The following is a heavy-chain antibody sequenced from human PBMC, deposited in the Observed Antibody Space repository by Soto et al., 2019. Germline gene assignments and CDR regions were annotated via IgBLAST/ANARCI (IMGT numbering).Heavy chain of an antibody. CDR1: GGSFSGYY. V-gene: IGHV4-34*01. J-gene: IGHJ6*02. CDR2: INHSGST. Sequence: PSETLSLTCAVYGGSFSGYYWSWIRQPPGKGLEWIGEINHSGSTNYNPSLKSRVTISVDTPKNQFSLKLSSVTAADTAVYYCARARPNYDFWSGYRGYYSYGMDVWGQGTTVT. D-gene: IGHD3-3*01. CDR3: ARARPNYDFWSGYRGYYSYGMDV.